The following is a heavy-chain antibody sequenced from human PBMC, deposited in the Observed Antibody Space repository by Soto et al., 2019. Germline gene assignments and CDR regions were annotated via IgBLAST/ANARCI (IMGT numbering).Heavy chain of an antibody. CDR1: GGSVSSGSYY. CDR3: ARGYGRNFYY. V-gene: IGHV4-61*01. Sequence: SETLSLTCTVSGGSVSSGSYYWSWIRQPPGKGLEWIGYIYYSGSTNYNPSLKSRVTISLDTSKNQFSLKLSSVTAADTALYYCARGYGRNFYYWGQGSLVTVAS. J-gene: IGHJ4*02. D-gene: IGHD5-18*01. CDR2: IYYSGST.